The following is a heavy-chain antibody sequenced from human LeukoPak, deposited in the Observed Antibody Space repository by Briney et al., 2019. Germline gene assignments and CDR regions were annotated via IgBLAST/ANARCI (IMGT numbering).Heavy chain of an antibody. CDR3: AKDADIVVSSYFDY. V-gene: IGHV3-30*02. J-gene: IGHJ4*02. CDR2: IRYDGSNK. Sequence: PGGSLRLSCAASGFTFTNYGMHWVRQAPGKGLEWVAFIRYDGSNKYYADSVKGRFTISRDNSKNTLYVQMNSLRAEDTAVYYCAKDADIVVSSYFDYWGQGTLVTVSS. D-gene: IGHD2-2*01. CDR1: GFTFTNYG.